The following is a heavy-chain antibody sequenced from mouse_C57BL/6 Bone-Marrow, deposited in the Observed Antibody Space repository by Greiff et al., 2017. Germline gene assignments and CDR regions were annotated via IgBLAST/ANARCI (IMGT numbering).Heavy chain of an antibody. Sequence: EVKLMESGGGLVKPGGSLKLSCAASGFTFSSYTMSWVRQTPEKRLEWVATISGGGGNTHYPDSVKGRFTISRDNAKNTLYLQMSSLRSEDTALYYCARKGLLGAMDYWGQGTSVTVSS. CDR1: GFTFSSYT. V-gene: IGHV5-9*01. CDR2: ISGGGGNT. CDR3: ARKGLLGAMDY. D-gene: IGHD1-1*01. J-gene: IGHJ4*01.